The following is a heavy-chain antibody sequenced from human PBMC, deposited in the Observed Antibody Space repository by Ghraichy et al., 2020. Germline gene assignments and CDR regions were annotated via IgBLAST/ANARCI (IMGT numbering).Heavy chain of an antibody. Sequence: GGSLRLSCAASGFTFDDYAMHWVRQAPGKGLEWVSGISWNSGSIGYADSVKGRFTISRDNAKNSLYLQMNSLRAEDTALYYCAKDRLGVTMIVGPGGDFDYWGQGTLVTVSS. V-gene: IGHV3-9*01. D-gene: IGHD3-22*01. CDR1: GFTFDDYA. J-gene: IGHJ4*02. CDR3: AKDRLGVTMIVGPGGDFDY. CDR2: ISWNSGSI.